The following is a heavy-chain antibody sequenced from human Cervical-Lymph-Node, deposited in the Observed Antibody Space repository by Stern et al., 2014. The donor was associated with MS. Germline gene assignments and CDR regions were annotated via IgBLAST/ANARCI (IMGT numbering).Heavy chain of an antibody. CDR2: VRQDGRDK. CDR3: ARGATGWFLLHTSEY. J-gene: IGHJ4*02. Sequence: VQLGQSGGGLVQPGGSLRLSCAASGFTFSSHWMSWVRHTPGKGLEWVANVRQDGRDKYYVDSVKGRFTISRDNARNSLYLQMSSLRDEDTAVYSCARGATGWFLLHTSEYWGQGALVTVSS. D-gene: IGHD3-22*01. V-gene: IGHV3-7*01. CDR1: GFTFSSHW.